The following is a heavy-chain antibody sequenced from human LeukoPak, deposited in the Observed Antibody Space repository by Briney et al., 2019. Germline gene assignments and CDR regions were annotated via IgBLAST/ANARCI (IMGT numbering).Heavy chain of an antibody. V-gene: IGHV3-30*18. J-gene: IGHJ4*02. CDR1: GFTFSSYG. CDR2: ISYDGSNK. CDR3: AKDLAKGVARYFDY. Sequence: GGSLRLSCAASGFTFSSYGMHWVRQAPGKGLEWVAVISYDGSNKYYADSVKGRFTISRDNSKNTLYLQMNSLRAEDTAVYYCAKDLAKGVARYFDYWGQGTLVTVSS. D-gene: IGHD2-15*01.